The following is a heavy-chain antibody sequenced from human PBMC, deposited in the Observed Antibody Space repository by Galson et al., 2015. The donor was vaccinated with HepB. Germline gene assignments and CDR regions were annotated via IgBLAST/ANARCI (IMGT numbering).Heavy chain of an antibody. V-gene: IGHV5-51*01. Sequence: QSGAEVKKPGESLKISCKGSGYSFTSYWIGWVRQMPGKGLEWMGIIYPGDSDTRYSPSFQGQVTISADKSISTAYLQWSSLKASDTAMYYCARQNTNIVAQSGYYGMDVWGQGTTVTVSS. J-gene: IGHJ6*02. D-gene: IGHD5-12*01. CDR1: GYSFTSYW. CDR2: IYPGDSDT. CDR3: ARQNTNIVAQSGYYGMDV.